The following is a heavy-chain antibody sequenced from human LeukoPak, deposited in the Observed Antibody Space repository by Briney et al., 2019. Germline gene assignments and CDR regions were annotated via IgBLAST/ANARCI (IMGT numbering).Heavy chain of an antibody. CDR2: IKQDGSEK. CDR1: GFTFSSYW. V-gene: IGHV3-7*01. D-gene: IGHD2-21*02. Sequence: GGSLRLSCAASGFTFSSYWMSWVRQAPGKGLEWVANIKQDGSEKYYVDSVKGRFTISRDNAKNSLYLQRNGLRAEDTAVYYCARDVEAYCGGDCYSDYWGQGTLVTVSS. CDR3: ARDVEAYCGGDCYSDY. J-gene: IGHJ4*02.